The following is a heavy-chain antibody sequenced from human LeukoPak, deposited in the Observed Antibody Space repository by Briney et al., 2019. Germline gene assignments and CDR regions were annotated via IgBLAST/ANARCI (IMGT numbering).Heavy chain of an antibody. CDR3: ARDKGGIWGILDAFDI. Sequence: GGSLRLSCAASGFTFSSYGMHWVRQAPGKGLEWVAVISYDGSNKYYADSVKGRFTISRDNSKNTLYLQMNSLRAEDTAVYYCARDKGGIWGILDAFDIWGQGTMVTVSS. CDR2: ISYDGSNK. CDR1: GFTFSSYG. D-gene: IGHD3-16*01. J-gene: IGHJ3*02. V-gene: IGHV3-30*19.